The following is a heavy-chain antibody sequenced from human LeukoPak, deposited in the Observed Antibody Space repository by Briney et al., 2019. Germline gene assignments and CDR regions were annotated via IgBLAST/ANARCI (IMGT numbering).Heavy chain of an antibody. V-gene: IGHV1-2*02. D-gene: IGHD1-26*01. J-gene: IGHJ3*02. Sequence: GASVKVSCKASGYTFTGYYMHWVRQAPGQGFEWMGWINPNSGGTNYARKFQGRVTMTRDTSISTAYMELSRLRSDDTAVYFCAKGGSGIYLNAFDIWGQGTMVTVSS. CDR2: INPNSGGT. CDR1: GYTFTGYY. CDR3: AKGGSGIYLNAFDI.